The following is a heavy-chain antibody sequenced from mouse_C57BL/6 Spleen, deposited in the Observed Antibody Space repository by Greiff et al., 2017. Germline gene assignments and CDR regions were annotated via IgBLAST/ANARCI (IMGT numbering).Heavy chain of an antibody. D-gene: IGHD1-1*01. CDR3: ARERSTYFDY. V-gene: IGHV1-52*01. CDR1: GYTFTSYW. Sequence: QVQLQQPGAELVRPGSSVKLSCTASGYTFTSYWMHWVKQRPIQGLEWIGNIDPSDSETHYNQKFKDKATLTVDKSSSPAYMQRSSLTSEDSAVYYCARERSTYFDYWGQGTTLTVSS. J-gene: IGHJ2*01. CDR2: IDPSDSET.